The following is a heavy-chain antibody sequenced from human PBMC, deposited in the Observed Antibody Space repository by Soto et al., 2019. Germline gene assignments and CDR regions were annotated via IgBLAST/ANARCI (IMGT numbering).Heavy chain of an antibody. CDR1: GGTFSSYA. D-gene: IGHD2-15*01. J-gene: IGHJ6*02. Sequence: QVQLVQSGAEVKKPGSSVKVSCKASGGTFSSYAISWVRQAPGQGLEWMGGIIPIFGTANYAQKFQGRVTITADVSTSTAYMELSSLRSEDTAVYYCARVPDCSGGSCYVDGMDVWGQGTTVTVSS. V-gene: IGHV1-69*01. CDR2: IIPIFGTA. CDR3: ARVPDCSGGSCYVDGMDV.